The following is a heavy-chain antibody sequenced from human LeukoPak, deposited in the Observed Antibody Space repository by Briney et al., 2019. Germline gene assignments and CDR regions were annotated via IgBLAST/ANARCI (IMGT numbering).Heavy chain of an antibody. V-gene: IGHV4-39*07. Sequence: SETLSLTCTVSGGSISSSSYYWGWIRQPPGKGLEWIGSIYYSGSTYYNPSLKSRVTISIDTSKNQFSLKLSSVTAADTAVYYCAREEYSSSWYSWGQGTLVTVSS. J-gene: IGHJ4*02. CDR1: GGSISSSSYY. D-gene: IGHD6-13*01. CDR2: IYYSGST. CDR3: AREEYSSSWYS.